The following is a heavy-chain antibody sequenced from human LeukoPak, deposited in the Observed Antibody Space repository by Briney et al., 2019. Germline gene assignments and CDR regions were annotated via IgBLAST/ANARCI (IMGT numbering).Heavy chain of an antibody. CDR3: ARAAGITGGAFVI. D-gene: IGHD1-7*01. CDR1: GFTFSSYA. V-gene: IGHV3-64*01. CDR2: ISSNGGST. Sequence: GGSLRLSCAASGFTFSSYAMHWVRQAPGKGLEYVSSISSNGGSTYYANSVKGRFTISRDNAKNTLNLQMGSLRAEDMAVYYCARAAGITGGAFVIWGQGTMVTVSS. J-gene: IGHJ3*02.